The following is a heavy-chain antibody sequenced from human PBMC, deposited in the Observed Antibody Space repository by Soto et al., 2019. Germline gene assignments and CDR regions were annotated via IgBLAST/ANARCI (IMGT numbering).Heavy chain of an antibody. CDR1: GYTFTSYG. J-gene: IGHJ4*02. CDR3: ARGGFAYGYLDF. CDR2: ISTYNVDT. Sequence: QVHLVQSGAEMKKPGASLKVSCKASGYTFTSYGIVWVRQAPGQGLEWMGWISTYNVDTKYAQKFKGRVTMSTDTSTTTAYMELTSLTSDDTATYYCARGGFAYGYLDFWGQGTLATVSS. D-gene: IGHD5-18*01. V-gene: IGHV1-18*01.